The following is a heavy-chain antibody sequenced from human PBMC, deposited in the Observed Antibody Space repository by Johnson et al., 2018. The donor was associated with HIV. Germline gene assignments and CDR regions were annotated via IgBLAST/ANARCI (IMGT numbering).Heavy chain of an antibody. CDR3: AKDLMYNWNDVGAFDI. D-gene: IGHD1-1*01. CDR1: GFTFSSYG. J-gene: IGHJ3*02. V-gene: IGHV3-30*18. CDR2: ISYDGSNK. Sequence: HVQLVESGGGVVQPGRSLRLSCAASGFTFSSYGMHWVRQAPGKGLEWVAVISYDGSNKYYADSVKGRFTISRDNSKNTLYLQMNSLRAEDTAVYYCAKDLMYNWNDVGAFDIWGQGTMVTVSS.